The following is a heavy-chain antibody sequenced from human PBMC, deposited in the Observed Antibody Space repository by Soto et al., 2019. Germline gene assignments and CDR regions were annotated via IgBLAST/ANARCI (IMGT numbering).Heavy chain of an antibody. J-gene: IGHJ5*02. CDR3: ARGTSDIVLMVYGNWFDP. D-gene: IGHD2-8*01. Sequence: LSLTCTVSGGSISSSSYYWGWIRQPPGKGLEWIGSIYYSGSTYYNPSLKSRVTISVDTSKNQFSLKLSSVTAADTAVYYCARGTSDIVLMVYGNWFDPWGQGTLVTVSS. CDR2: IYYSGST. CDR1: GGSISSSSYY. V-gene: IGHV4-39*01.